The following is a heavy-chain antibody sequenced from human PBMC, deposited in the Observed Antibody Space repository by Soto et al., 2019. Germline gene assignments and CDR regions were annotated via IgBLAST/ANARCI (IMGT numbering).Heavy chain of an antibody. Sequence: QVQLVQSGAEVKKPGASVKVSYKASGYTFTSYDVIWVRQATGQGLEWMGWMNPNSGNTGYAQNFQDRVTMTRNTPISTAYMDVNDLRSEDTAVYYCARSRGDGGMDVWGQGTTVTVSS. J-gene: IGHJ6*02. CDR3: ARSRGDGGMDV. CDR1: GYTFTSYD. CDR2: MNPNSGNT. V-gene: IGHV1-8*01. D-gene: IGHD3-10*01.